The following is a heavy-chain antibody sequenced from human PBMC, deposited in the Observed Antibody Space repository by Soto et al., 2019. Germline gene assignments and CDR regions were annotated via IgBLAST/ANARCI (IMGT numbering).Heavy chain of an antibody. D-gene: IGHD3-22*01. CDR2: ISYDGSNK. V-gene: IGHV3-30*07. CDR1: GFTCSSYA. Sequence: GRPLRLSCGAPGFTCSSYAMHWVRQAPGKGLEWVAFISYDGSNKYYTDTVKGRFTISRDNSKNTLYLQMNSLRAEDTSVYYCAREIYDDYDSSVFDHWGQGTLVTVSS. J-gene: IGHJ4*02. CDR3: AREIYDDYDSSVFDH.